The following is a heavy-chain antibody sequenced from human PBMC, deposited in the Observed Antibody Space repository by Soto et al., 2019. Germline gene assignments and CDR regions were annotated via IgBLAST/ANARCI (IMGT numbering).Heavy chain of an antibody. D-gene: IGHD6-6*01. Sequence: PGGSLRLSCAASGFTFSNAWMSGVRQAPGKGLEWVGRIKSKTDGGTTDYAAPVKGRFTISRDDSKNTLYLQMNSLKTEDTAVYYCTTTYSSSAGYYYYMDVWGKGTTVTVSS. CDR3: TTTYSSSAGYYYYMDV. J-gene: IGHJ6*03. V-gene: IGHV3-15*01. CDR2: IKSKTDGGTT. CDR1: GFTFSNAW.